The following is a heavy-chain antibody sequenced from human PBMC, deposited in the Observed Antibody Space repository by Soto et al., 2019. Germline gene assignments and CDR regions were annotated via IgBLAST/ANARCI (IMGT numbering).Heavy chain of an antibody. J-gene: IGHJ4*02. CDR1: GYSISSGYY. Sequence: PSETLSLTCTVSGYSISSGYYWGWIRQPPGKGLEWIGRIYHSGSTYYNPSLKSRVTISVDTSNNQFSLKLSSVTAAATAAYYCAGPPSWADTVLVFDYWGQGTPVTVSS. D-gene: IGHD5-18*01. CDR3: AGPPSWADTVLVFDY. CDR2: IYHSGST. V-gene: IGHV4-38-2*02.